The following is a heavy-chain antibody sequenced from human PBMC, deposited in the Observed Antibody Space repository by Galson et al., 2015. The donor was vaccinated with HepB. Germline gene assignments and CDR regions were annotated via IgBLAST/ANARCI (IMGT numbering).Heavy chain of an antibody. CDR3: AREAMFGHDPDYYYYGMDV. D-gene: IGHD3-10*02. Sequence: SLRLSCAASGFTFSSYAMHWVRQAPGKGLESVAVISYDGSNKYYADSVKGRFTISRDNSKNTLYLQMNSLRAEDTAVYYCAREAMFGHDPDYYYYGMDVWGQGTTVTVSS. J-gene: IGHJ6*02. CDR2: ISYDGSNK. V-gene: IGHV3-30-3*01. CDR1: GFTFSSYA.